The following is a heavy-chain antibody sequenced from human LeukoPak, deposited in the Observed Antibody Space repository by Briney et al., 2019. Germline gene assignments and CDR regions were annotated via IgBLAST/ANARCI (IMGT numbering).Heavy chain of an antibody. V-gene: IGHV4-59*12. CDR3: ARDRRSSTWPAYYYYYMDV. J-gene: IGHJ6*03. Sequence: SETLSLTCTVSGGSISSYYWSWIRQPPGKGLEWIGYIYYSGSTNYNPSLKSRVTISVDTSKNQFSLKLRSVTAADTAVYYCARDRRSSTWPAYYYYYMDVWGKGTTVTVSS. CDR2: IYYSGST. CDR1: GGSISSYY. D-gene: IGHD6-13*01.